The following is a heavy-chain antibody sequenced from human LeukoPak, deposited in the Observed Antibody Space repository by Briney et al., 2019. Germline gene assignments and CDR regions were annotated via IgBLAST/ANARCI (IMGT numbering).Heavy chain of an antibody. CDR2: IHHGGST. Sequence: SETLSLTCAVHGGSFSGYYWSWIRQPPGKGLELIGEIHHGGSTNYNPSLKSRVTISVDTSKNQFSLKLSSVTAADTAVYYCARGPYYYDSSGYHYWGQGTLVTVSS. CDR1: GGSFSGYY. D-gene: IGHD3-22*01. V-gene: IGHV4-34*01. J-gene: IGHJ4*02. CDR3: ARGPYYYDSSGYHY.